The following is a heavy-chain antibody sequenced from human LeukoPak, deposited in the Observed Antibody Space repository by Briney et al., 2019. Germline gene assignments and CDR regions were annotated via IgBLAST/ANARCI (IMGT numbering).Heavy chain of an antibody. J-gene: IGHJ4*02. CDR2: INPNSGGT. CDR3: ARHRRLSNFDY. Sequence: ASVKVSCKASGYTFTGYFMHWVRQAPGQGLEWMGWINPNSGGTSYLQNFQGRVTMTRDTSISTAYLHWSSLKASDTAMYYCARHRRLSNFDYWGQGTLVTVSS. D-gene: IGHD3-16*02. V-gene: IGHV1-2*02. CDR1: GYTFTGYF.